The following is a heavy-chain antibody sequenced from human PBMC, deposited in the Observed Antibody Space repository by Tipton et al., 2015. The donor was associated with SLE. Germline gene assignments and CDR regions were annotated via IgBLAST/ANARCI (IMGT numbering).Heavy chain of an antibody. CDR3: ARVSAAAGQGFDP. Sequence: TLSLTCTVSGGSISSGSYYWSWIRQPAGKGLEWIGHIYTSGSTNYNPSLKSRVTISVDTSKNQFSLKLSSVTAADTAVYYCARVSAAAGQGFDPWGQGTLVTVSS. D-gene: IGHD6-13*01. CDR2: IYTSGST. J-gene: IGHJ5*02. V-gene: IGHV4-61*09. CDR1: GGSISSGSYY.